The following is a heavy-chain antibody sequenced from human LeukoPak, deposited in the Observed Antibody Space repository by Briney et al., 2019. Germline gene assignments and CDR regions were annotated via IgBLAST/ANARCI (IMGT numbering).Heavy chain of an antibody. Sequence: GGSLRLSCAASGFTLSSYAVSWVRQAPGKGLEWGSAISGRGGSIYYGDPVKGLFTISRDNSKNTLYLQINSLRAEDTAVYYCAASSGWYDGGQGTLVTVSS. CDR3: AASSGWYD. J-gene: IGHJ4*02. D-gene: IGHD6-19*01. CDR1: GFTLSSYA. V-gene: IGHV3-23*02. CDR2: ISGRGGSI.